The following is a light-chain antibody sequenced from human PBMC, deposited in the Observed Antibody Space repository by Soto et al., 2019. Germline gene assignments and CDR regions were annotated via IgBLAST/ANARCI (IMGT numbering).Light chain of an antibody. CDR3: QQADSFPLT. J-gene: IGKJ4*01. CDR2: AAS. CDR1: QVISKW. Sequence: DIQMTQSPSSVSASVGDRVTITCRASQVISKWVAWYQQKPGKAPKLLIYAASSVQGGVPSRFSGSASGTDFTLTISSLQPEDFATYYCQQADSFPLTFGGGTTVDFK. V-gene: IGKV1D-12*01.